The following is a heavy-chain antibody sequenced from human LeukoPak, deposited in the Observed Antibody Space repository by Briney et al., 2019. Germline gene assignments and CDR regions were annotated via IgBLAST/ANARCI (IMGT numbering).Heavy chain of an antibody. CDR3: ARVSLIVWFDY. J-gene: IGHJ5*01. V-gene: IGHV4-4*07. CDR2: IHASGTT. Sequence: SETLSLTCTVSGGSISSYYWSWIRQPAGKGLEWIGRIHASGTTNYNPSLKSRVTISVDTSKNQFSLKLSSVTAADTAVYYCARVSLIVWFDYWGQGTLVTVSS. D-gene: IGHD2-21*01. CDR1: GGSISSYY.